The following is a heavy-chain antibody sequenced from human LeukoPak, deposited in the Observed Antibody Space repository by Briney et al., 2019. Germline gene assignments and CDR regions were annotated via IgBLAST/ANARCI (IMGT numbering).Heavy chain of an antibody. D-gene: IGHD3-10*01. CDR2: IYSIGTT. V-gene: IGHV3-23*05. CDR3: ATGRFGESQNDY. CDR1: GFTFSSYA. Sequence: GGSLRLSCAASGFTFSSYAMSWVRQAPEKGLEWVAVIYSIGTTFYADSVKGRFTISRDSSKNTVYLQMNSLRDDDTGLYYCATGRFGESQNDYWGQGTLVTVSS. J-gene: IGHJ4*01.